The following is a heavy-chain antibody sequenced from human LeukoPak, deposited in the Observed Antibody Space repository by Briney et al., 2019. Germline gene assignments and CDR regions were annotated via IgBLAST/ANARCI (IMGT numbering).Heavy chain of an antibody. CDR3: AKDGAAGTDYYYYMDV. D-gene: IGHD6-13*01. CDR2: ISYSGGTT. CDR1: GFTFTSYA. V-gene: IGHV3-23*01. Sequence: PGGSLRLSCASSGFTFTSYAVSWVRQAPGKGLEWVSTISYSGGTTYHTDSVKGRFTISRDISKNTVYLQMNSLKAEDTAVYYCAKDGAAGTDYYYYMDVWGKGTTVTVSS. J-gene: IGHJ6*03.